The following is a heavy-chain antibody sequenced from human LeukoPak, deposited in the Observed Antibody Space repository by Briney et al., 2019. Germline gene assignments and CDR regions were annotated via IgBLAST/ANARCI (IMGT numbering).Heavy chain of an antibody. Sequence: SETLSLTCTVSGGSISSGGYYGSWIRQPPGKGLEWIGYIYHSGSTYYNPSLKSRVTISVDRSKNQFSLKLSSVTAADTAVYYCARGVSITIFGDYYYYMDVWGKGTTVTVSS. V-gene: IGHV4-30-2*01. D-gene: IGHD3-3*01. J-gene: IGHJ6*03. CDR3: ARGVSITIFGDYYYYMDV. CDR1: GGSISSGGYY. CDR2: IYHSGST.